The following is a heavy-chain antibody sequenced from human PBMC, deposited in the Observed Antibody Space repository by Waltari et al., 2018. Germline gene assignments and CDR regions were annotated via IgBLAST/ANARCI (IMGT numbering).Heavy chain of an antibody. J-gene: IGHJ5*02. Sequence: QVQLVESGGGVVQPGMSLRLSCAASGFSLSHFGMHWVRQAPGKGGGWVAVASFDGSTTYDADAVRGGFTISRDKSKNTLYLDINTRRVDDTAIYYCAKDAVGNTYLDHWGQGTLVTVSS. CDR1: GFSLSHFG. V-gene: IGHV3-30*18. CDR3: AKDAVGNTYLDH. CDR2: ASFDGSTT. D-gene: IGHD2-21*01.